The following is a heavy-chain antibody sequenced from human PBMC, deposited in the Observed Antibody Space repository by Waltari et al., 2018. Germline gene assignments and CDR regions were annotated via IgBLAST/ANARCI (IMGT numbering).Heavy chain of an antibody. CDR2: IKPDGRGK. V-gene: IGHV3-7*01. Sequence: EVQLVESGGGLVQPGGSLRLSCAASGFSFSGSWMSWVRQAPGKGMEWVAEIKPDGRGKYYVDSVNGRFAISRDNTKNSLYRQMNSLRADDTAVYYCARDPAFGAFDIWGQGTVVTVSS. D-gene: IGHD3-10*01. CDR3: ARDPAFGAFDI. CDR1: GFSFSGSW. J-gene: IGHJ3*02.